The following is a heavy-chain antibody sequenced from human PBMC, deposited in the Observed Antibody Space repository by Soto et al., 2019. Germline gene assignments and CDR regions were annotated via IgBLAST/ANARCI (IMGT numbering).Heavy chain of an antibody. CDR3: RVVTLLRSFDI. V-gene: IGHV4-30-2*05. CDR1: GGSISSGGYS. J-gene: IGHJ3*02. Sequence: SETLSLTCAVSGGSISSGGYSWSWIRQPPGKGLEWIGHIYYNGDTHYNPSLKSRLSISLDTSKNHFSLNLSSVTAADSAVYFCRVVTLLRSFDIWGPGTMVTVSS. D-gene: IGHD3-22*01. CDR2: IYYNGDT.